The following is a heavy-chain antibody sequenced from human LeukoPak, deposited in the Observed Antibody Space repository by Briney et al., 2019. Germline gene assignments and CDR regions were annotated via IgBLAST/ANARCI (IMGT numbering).Heavy chain of an antibody. Sequence: SETLSLTCAVSGYSISSGYYWGWIQQPPGKGLEWTGSIYHSGSTYYNPSLKSRVTISVDTSKNQFSLKLSSVTAADTAVYYCARDRNNFDYWGQGNLVTVSS. V-gene: IGHV4-38-2*02. J-gene: IGHJ4*02. CDR3: ARDRNNFDY. CDR2: IYHSGST. CDR1: GYSISSGYY. D-gene: IGHD1/OR15-1a*01.